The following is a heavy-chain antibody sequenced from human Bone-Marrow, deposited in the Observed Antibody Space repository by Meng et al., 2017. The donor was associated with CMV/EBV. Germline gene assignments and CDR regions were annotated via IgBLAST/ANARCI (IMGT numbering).Heavy chain of an antibody. Sequence: QVHLQKRGAGLLKPSETLSATCGVYGAPFSGYWSWVRQPPGKGLEWIGEITHSGSTNYNVSLKSRVTISIDTSKNQFSLKLSSVTATDTAVYYCAPGFRSWSGSYSSWGQGTLVTVFS. CDR3: APGFRSWSGSYSS. D-gene: IGHD1-26*01. V-gene: IGHV4-34*01. CDR1: GAPFSGY. CDR2: ITHSGST. J-gene: IGHJ4*02.